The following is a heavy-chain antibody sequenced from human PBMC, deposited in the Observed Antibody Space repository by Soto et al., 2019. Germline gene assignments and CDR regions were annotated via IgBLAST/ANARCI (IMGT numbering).Heavy chain of an antibody. Sequence: PGGSLRLSCAASGFTFSSYAMSWVRQAPGKGLEWVSAISGSGGSTNYADSVKGRFTISRDNSKNTLYLQMNSLRADDTAVYYCAKVGVPFLEWSYYFDYWGQGTLVTVSS. CDR1: GFTFSSYA. CDR2: ISGSGGST. CDR3: AKVGVPFLEWSYYFDY. V-gene: IGHV3-23*01. J-gene: IGHJ4*02. D-gene: IGHD3-3*02.